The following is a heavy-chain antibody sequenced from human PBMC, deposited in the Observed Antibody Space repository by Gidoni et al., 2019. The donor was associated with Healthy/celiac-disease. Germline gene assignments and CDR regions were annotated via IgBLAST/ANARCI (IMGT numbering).Heavy chain of an antibody. Sequence: QVQLVQSGAEVKKPGASVKFSCKASVHTLTGSYMHWVRQAPGQGLEWMGWINPNSGGTNYVQKFQGRVNMTRDTSISTAYMELSRLRSDDTAVYDCARELGYVGVAATEYYYYGMDVWGQGTTVTVSS. D-gene: IGHD2-15*01. J-gene: IGHJ6*02. CDR3: ARELGYVGVAATEYYYYGMDV. CDR1: VHTLTGSY. CDR2: INPNSGGT. V-gene: IGHV1-2*02.